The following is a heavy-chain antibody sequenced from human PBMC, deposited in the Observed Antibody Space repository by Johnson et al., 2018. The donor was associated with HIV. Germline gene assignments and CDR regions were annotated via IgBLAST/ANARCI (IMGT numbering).Heavy chain of an antibody. D-gene: IGHD1-7*01. CDR1: GFTFSSYG. CDR3: AREGELGRDAFDI. CDR2: IRYDGSNK. Sequence: QVQLVESGGGLVQPGGSLRLSCAASGFTFSSYGMHWVRQAPGKGLEWVAFIRYDGSNKYYADSVKGRFTISTDNSKNTLYLQMNSLRPEDTAVYYCAREGELGRDAFDIWGQGTMVTVSS. V-gene: IGHV3-30*02. J-gene: IGHJ3*02.